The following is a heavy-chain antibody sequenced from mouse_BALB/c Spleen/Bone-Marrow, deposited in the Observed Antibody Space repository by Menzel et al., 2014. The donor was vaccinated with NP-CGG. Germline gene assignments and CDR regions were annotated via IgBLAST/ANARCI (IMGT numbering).Heavy chain of an antibody. CDR2: ISDGGSYT. J-gene: IGHJ2*01. V-gene: IGHV5-4*02. CDR3: ARVSYDYFDY. Sequence: EVKLVGSGGGLVKPGGSLKLSCAASGFTFSDYYMYWVRQTPEKRLEWVATISDGGSYTYYPDSVKGRFTISRDNAKNNLYLQMSSLKSEDTAMYYCARVSYDYFDYWGQGTTLTVSS. CDR1: GFTFSDYY. D-gene: IGHD2-4*01.